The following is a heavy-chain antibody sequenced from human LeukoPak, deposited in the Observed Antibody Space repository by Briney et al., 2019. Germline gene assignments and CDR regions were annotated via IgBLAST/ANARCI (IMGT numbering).Heavy chain of an antibody. J-gene: IGHJ4*02. Sequence: ASVKVSCKASGFTFTSTAVQWVRQARGQRLEWIGWILVGSGNTNYAQMFQERVTLTWDVSTSTAYMVLSSLRSEDTAIYYCASDPPYTSSSAWWGQGALVTVSS. CDR3: ASDPPYTSSSAW. CDR1: GFTFTSTA. D-gene: IGHD2-2*01. CDR2: ILVGSGNT. V-gene: IGHV1-58*01.